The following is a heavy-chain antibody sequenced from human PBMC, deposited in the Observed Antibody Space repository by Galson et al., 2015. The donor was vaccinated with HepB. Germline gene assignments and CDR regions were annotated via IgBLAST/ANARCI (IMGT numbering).Heavy chain of an antibody. D-gene: IGHD6-6*01. CDR2: ISSSSSTI. CDR3: AREKREYSSFWFDP. J-gene: IGHJ5*02. CDR1: GFTFSSYS. Sequence: SLRLSCAASGFTFSSYSMNWVRQAPGKGLEWVSYISSSSSTIYYADSVKGRFTISRDNAKNSLYLQMNSLRAEDTAVYYCAREKREYSSFWFDPWGQGTLVTVSS. V-gene: IGHV3-48*01.